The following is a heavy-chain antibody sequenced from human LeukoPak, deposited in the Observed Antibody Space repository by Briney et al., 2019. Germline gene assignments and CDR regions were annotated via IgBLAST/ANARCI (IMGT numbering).Heavy chain of an antibody. J-gene: IGHJ4*02. CDR3: ARGWGGHGRSWGALDF. D-gene: IGHD3-16*01. V-gene: IGHV3-13*01. Sequence: PGGSLRLSCAASGFNFKNYDFHWVRQAAGKRLEWVSGIGTVTDTFYLDSVEGRFTISRENAKNSFYLQMNGLRAGDTAVYYCARGWGGHGRSWGALDFRGQGILVTVSS. CDR1: GFNFKNYD. CDR2: IGTVTDT.